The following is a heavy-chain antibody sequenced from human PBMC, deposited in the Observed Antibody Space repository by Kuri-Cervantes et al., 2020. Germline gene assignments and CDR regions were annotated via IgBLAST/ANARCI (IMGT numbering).Heavy chain of an antibody. V-gene: IGHV3-30*12. D-gene: IGHD1-7*01. CDR1: GFTFSSYG. J-gene: IGHJ4*02. Sequence: GESLKISCAASGFTFSSYGMHWVRQAPGKGLEWGAVISYDGSNKYYADSVKGRFTISRDNSKNTLYLQMNSLSAEYTAVYSCTRGRDGNYGYFDNWGQGTLVTVSS. CDR3: TRGRDGNYGYFDN. CDR2: ISYDGSNK.